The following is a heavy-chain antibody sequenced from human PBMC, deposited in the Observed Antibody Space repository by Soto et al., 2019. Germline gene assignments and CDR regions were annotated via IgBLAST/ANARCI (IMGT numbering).Heavy chain of an antibody. CDR1: GGSISGYY. D-gene: IGHD6-19*01. V-gene: IGHV4-4*07. Sequence: SETLSLTCTVSGGSISGYYWSWIRQPAGKGLEWIGRIYTSGSTNYNPSLKSRVTMSVDTSKNQFSLKLSSVTAADTAVYYCAVLWAVAGTWWFDPWGQGTLVTVSS. CDR2: IYTSGST. CDR3: AVLWAVAGTWWFDP. J-gene: IGHJ5*02.